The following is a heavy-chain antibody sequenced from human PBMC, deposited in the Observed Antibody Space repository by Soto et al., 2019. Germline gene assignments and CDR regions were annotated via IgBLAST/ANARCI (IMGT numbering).Heavy chain of an antibody. Sequence: EVQLVDSGGGLANPGGSRRLACAASGFTCSDYSRTWVRQAPGKGREWVSPISSRGSFIYYADSGKGRCTTSINAARDTLYLQMGSLRAEDTAVYFCAKDQPGDNDFWNNYLNPGYYKHWGQGSLVTVS. J-gene: IGHJ1*01. V-gene: IGHV3-21*02. CDR2: ISSRGSFI. D-gene: IGHD3-3*01. CDR3: AKDQPGDNDFWNNYLNPGYYKH. CDR1: GFTCSDYS.